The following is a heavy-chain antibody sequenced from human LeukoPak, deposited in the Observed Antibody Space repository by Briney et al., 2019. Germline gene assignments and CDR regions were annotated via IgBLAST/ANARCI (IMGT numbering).Heavy chain of an antibody. V-gene: IGHV3-33*01. CDR2: IWYDGSNK. D-gene: IGHD7-27*01. Sequence: PGGSLRLSCAASGFTFSSYGMHWVRQAPGKGLEWVAVIWYDGSNKYYADSVKGRFTTSRDNSKNTLYLQMNSLRAEDTAVYYCARLDAPTGAIDYWGQGTLVTVSS. CDR1: GFTFSSYG. J-gene: IGHJ4*02. CDR3: ARLDAPTGAIDY.